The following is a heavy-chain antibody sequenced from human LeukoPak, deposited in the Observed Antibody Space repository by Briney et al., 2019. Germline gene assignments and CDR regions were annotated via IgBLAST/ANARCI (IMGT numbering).Heavy chain of an antibody. Sequence: SVKVSCKASGGTFSSYAISWVRQAPGQGLEWMGRIIPILGIANYAQKFQDRVTMTRDTSINTAYMELSILRSDDTAVYYCARGFGSRGIDYWGQGTLVTVSS. J-gene: IGHJ4*02. V-gene: IGHV1-69*04. CDR3: ARGFGSRGIDY. CDR1: GGTFSSYA. CDR2: IIPILGIA. D-gene: IGHD2-2*01.